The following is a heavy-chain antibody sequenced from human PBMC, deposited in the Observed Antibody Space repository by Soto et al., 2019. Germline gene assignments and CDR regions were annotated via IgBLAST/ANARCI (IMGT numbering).Heavy chain of an antibody. CDR3: AREIVTAGGNNYFDP. Sequence: GPGPGRTSETLSLTCGVSGGTVASSHWWSWVRQSPGRGLEWIGNVYHTGDTNFNPSLQSRVTFSVDKSNNQFSLRLTSVTAADTAVYFCAREIVTAGGNNYFDPWGPGTLVTVSS. D-gene: IGHD2-21*02. J-gene: IGHJ5*02. CDR2: VYHTGDT. CDR1: GGTVASSHW. V-gene: IGHV4-4*02.